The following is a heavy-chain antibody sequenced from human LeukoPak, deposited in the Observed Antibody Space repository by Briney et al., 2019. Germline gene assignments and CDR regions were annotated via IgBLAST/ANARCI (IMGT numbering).Heavy chain of an antibody. Sequence: ASVKVSCKASGYTFTSYDINWVRQATGQGLEWMGWMNPNSGNTGYAQNLQGRVTMTTDTSTTTAYMELRSLRSDDTAVYYCARDRGSGWFVYWGQGTLVTVSS. J-gene: IGHJ4*02. CDR1: GYTFTSYD. CDR3: ARDRGSGWFVY. D-gene: IGHD6-19*01. CDR2: MNPNSGNT. V-gene: IGHV1-8*01.